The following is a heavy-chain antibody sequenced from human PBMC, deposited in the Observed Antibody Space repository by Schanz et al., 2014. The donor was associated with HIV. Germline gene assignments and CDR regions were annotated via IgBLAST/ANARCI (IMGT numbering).Heavy chain of an antibody. CDR2: ISGSGGRT. CDR3: AKPEYDSRGNSQSHFDY. J-gene: IGHJ4*02. CDR1: GFTFSSYA. Sequence: EVQLVESGGGLVKPGRSLRLSCTTSGFTFSSYAMSWVRQAPGKGLEWVSTISGSGGRTYYADSVNGRFTISRDNSKNTLYLQMTTLRIDDTAVYYCAKPEYDSRGNSQSHFDYWGQGTLVTVSS. V-gene: IGHV3-23*04. D-gene: IGHD3-22*01.